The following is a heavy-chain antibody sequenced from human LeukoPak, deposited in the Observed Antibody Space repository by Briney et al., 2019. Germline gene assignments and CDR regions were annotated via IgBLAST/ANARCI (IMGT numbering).Heavy chain of an antibody. CDR3: ARDLRPASTVVIPGEFDF. D-gene: IGHD4-23*01. CDR2: INPNTCGT. CDR1: GYTFTSYY. J-gene: IGHJ4*02. V-gene: IGHV1-2*02. Sequence: ASVTVSCMASGYTFTSYYMHWVRQAPGQGLEWMGWINPNTCGTNFAQRFQGRVTMTRETSIRTTYMELSRLTSDDTAVYYCARDLRPASTVVIPGEFDFWAQGTLVTVSS.